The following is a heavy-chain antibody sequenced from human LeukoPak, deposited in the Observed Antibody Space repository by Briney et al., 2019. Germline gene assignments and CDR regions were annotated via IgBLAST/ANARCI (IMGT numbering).Heavy chain of an antibody. V-gene: IGHV3-7*01. D-gene: IGHD6-19*01. J-gene: IGHJ4*02. Sequence: GGSLRLSCAASGFTFSSYSMTWVRQAPGQGLEWVANIRQDGSAEFYADSVKGRFTISRDNAKNSLYLQMNSLRAEDTAVYYCARWLYSSGWAIDYWGQGTLVTVSS. CDR1: GFTFSSYS. CDR3: ARWLYSSGWAIDY. CDR2: IRQDGSAE.